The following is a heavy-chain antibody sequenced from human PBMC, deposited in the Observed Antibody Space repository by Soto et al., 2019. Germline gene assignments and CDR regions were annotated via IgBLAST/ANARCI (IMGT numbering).Heavy chain of an antibody. CDR2: INVGNGNT. CDR1: GYTFTSYG. CDR3: AREKWGSGSRWFDP. V-gene: IGHV1-3*01. D-gene: IGHD6-19*01. J-gene: IGHJ5*02. Sequence: ASVKVSCKASGYTFTSYGISWVRQAPGQRLEWMGWINVGNGNTKYSQKFQGRVTITKDTSASTAYMELSSLRSEDTAVYYCAREKWGSGSRWFDPWGQGTLVTVSS.